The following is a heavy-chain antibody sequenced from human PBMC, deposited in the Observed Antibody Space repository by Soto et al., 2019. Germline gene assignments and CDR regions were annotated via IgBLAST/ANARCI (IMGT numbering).Heavy chain of an antibody. V-gene: IGHV1-3*05. D-gene: IGHD2-21*02. J-gene: IGHJ4*02. CDR2: INAGNGNT. CDR1: GYTFTSYA. Sequence: QVQLVQSGAEEKKPGASVKVSCKASGYTFTSYAMHWVRQAPGQRLEWMGWINAGNGNTKYSQKFQGRVTITRDTSACTAYMELSSLRFEDTAVYYCARSIVVVTALDYWGQGTLVTVSS. CDR3: ARSIVVVTALDY.